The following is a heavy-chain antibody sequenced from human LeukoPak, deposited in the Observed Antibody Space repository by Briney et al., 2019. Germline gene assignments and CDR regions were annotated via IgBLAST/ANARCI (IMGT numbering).Heavy chain of an antibody. J-gene: IGHJ1*01. V-gene: IGHV7-4-1*02. CDR2: INTTTGNP. CDR3: ARVWGRGTTIDSSGYFQH. CDR1: GYTFTSYA. Sequence: GASVKVSCKASGYTFTSYAMNWLRQAPGQGLEWMGCINTTTGNPTYAQDFTGRFAISSDTSVSTTYLQINSLKTEDTAVYFCARVWGRGTTIDSSGYFQHWGQGTLVTVSS. D-gene: IGHD1-7*01.